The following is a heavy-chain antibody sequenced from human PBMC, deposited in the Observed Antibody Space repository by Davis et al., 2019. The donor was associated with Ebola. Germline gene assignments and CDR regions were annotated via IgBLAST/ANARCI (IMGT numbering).Heavy chain of an antibody. J-gene: IGHJ4*02. Sequence: PGGSLRLSCGASGFTFDDYAMTWVRQAPGKGLEWVSGINWNGGSSGYADSVKGRFTISRDNAKNSLYLQMNGLRAEDTAVYYCARSEPPDYWGQGTLVTVSS. D-gene: IGHD1-14*01. CDR2: INWNGGSS. CDR3: ARSEPPDY. CDR1: GFTFDDYA. V-gene: IGHV3-20*04.